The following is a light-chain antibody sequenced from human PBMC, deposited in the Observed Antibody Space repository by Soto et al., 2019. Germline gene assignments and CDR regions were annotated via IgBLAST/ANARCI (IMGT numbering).Light chain of an antibody. J-gene: IGKJ1*01. CDR1: QSISSY. CDR2: DAS. V-gene: IGKV3-11*01. Sequence: EVVLTQSPDTLSLPPGERATLSCRASQSISSYLAWYQQKPGQAPRLLIYDASSRATGIPARFSGSGSGTDFTLTISSLHPDDFASYYCQQYSRDSTFGQGTKVDIK. CDR3: QQYSRDST.